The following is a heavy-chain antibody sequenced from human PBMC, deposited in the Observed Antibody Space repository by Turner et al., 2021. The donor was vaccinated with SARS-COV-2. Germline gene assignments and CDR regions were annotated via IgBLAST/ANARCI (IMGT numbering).Heavy chain of an antibody. D-gene: IGHD3-10*01. CDR1: GFTFDDYA. J-gene: IGHJ4*02. CDR2: ISWNSGSI. V-gene: IGHV3-9*01. Sequence: EVQLVESGGGLVQPGRSLRLSCAASGFTFDDYAMHWVRQAPGKGLEWVSGISWNSGSIGYADSVKGRFTISRDNAKNSLYLQMNSLRAEDTALYYCAKDMRVGFRGVITRGGFDYWGQGTLVTVSS. CDR3: AKDMRVGFRGVITRGGFDY.